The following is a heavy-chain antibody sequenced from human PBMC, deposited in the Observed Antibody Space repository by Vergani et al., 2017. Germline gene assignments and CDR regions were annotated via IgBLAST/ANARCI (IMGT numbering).Heavy chain of an antibody. CDR3: VGVPLFRRGSGNYGINNYHGMDV. J-gene: IGHJ6*02. CDR2: GNQDGSEK. Sequence: EGQLVESGGDWVQRGGSLRLSCAASGFISSSYWMSWVRQAPGKGLEWVANGNQDGSEKYHVDSVRGRFTISRDNAKNSIFLQMNSLRAEDTAVYFCVGVPLFRRGSGNYGINNYHGMDVWGQGTTVIVSS. D-gene: IGHD3-10*01. CDR1: GFISSSYW. V-gene: IGHV3-7*01.